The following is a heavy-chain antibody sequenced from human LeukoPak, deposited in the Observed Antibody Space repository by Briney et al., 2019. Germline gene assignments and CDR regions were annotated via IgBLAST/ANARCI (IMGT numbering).Heavy chain of an antibody. V-gene: IGHV4-59*01. Sequence: SETLSLTCTVSGVSISSYYWSWIRQPPGKGLEWIGYIYYSGSTNYNPSLKSRVTISVDTSKNQFSLKLSSVTAADTAVYYCARTTEAHSWRTRYYDYYMDVWGKGTTVTISS. CDR1: GVSISSYY. CDR2: IYYSGST. CDR3: ARTTEAHSWRTRYYDYYMDV. J-gene: IGHJ6*03. D-gene: IGHD6-13*01.